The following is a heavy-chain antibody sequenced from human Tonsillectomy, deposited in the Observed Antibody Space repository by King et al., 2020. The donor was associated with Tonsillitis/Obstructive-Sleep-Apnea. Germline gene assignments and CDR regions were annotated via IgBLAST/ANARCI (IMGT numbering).Heavy chain of an antibody. CDR2: IKSKSDGGTT. Sequence: EGQLVESGGGLVKPGGSLRLSCAASGFTFSNAWMNWVRQAPGKGLEWVGRIKSKSDGGTTDYAAPVKGRFTISRDDSKNTLYLQMNSLKTEDTAVYYCTTEASCMEYCTNALDYWGQGTLVTVSS. CDR1: GFTFSNAW. J-gene: IGHJ4*02. V-gene: IGHV3-15*07. D-gene: IGHD2-8*01. CDR3: TTEASCMEYCTNALDY.